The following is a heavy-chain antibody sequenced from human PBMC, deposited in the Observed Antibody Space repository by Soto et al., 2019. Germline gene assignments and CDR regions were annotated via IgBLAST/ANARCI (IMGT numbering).Heavy chain of an antibody. CDR1: GGTFSSYA. J-gene: IGHJ4*02. D-gene: IGHD6-19*01. CDR2: IIPIFGTA. V-gene: IGHV1-69*13. Sequence: GASVKVSCKASGGTFSSYAISWVRQAPGQGLEWMGGIIPIFGTANYAQKFQGRVTITADESTSTAYMELSSLRSEDTAVYYCARDCPIGIAVAGDNYWGQGTLVTVSS. CDR3: ARDCPIGIAVAGDNY.